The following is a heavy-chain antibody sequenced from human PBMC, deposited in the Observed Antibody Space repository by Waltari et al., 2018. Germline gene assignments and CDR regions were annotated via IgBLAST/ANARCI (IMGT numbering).Heavy chain of an antibody. D-gene: IGHD3-10*01. CDR1: GGTFSSYA. CDR2: IIPIFGTA. Sequence: QVQLVQSGAEVKKPGSSVKVSCKASGGTFSSYAISLVRQAPGQGLEWMGRIIPIFGTANYAQKFQGRVTITADKSTSTAYMELSSLRSEDTAVYYCTTVYGSGSYRDYYYYMDVWGKGTTVTVSS. V-gene: IGHV1-69*08. J-gene: IGHJ6*03. CDR3: TTVYGSGSYRDYYYYMDV.